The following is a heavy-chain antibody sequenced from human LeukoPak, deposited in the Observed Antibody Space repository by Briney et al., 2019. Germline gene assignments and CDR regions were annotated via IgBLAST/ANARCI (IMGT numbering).Heavy chain of an antibody. V-gene: IGHV4-4*07. D-gene: IGHD2-8*01. CDR2: IYTSGST. Sequence: ASETLSLTCTVSGGSISSYYWSWIRQPAGKGLECIGRIYTSGSTNYNPSLKSRVTMSVDTSKNQFSLKLSSVTASDTAMYYCARVKYGAFDIWGQGTMVTVSS. CDR1: GGSISSYY. J-gene: IGHJ3*02. CDR3: ARVKYGAFDI.